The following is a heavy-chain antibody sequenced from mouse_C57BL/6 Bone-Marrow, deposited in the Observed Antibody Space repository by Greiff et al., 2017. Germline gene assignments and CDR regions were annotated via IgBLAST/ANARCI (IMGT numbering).Heavy chain of an antibody. CDR3: ARYMDGYYVYAMDY. D-gene: IGHD2-3*01. Sequence: VQLQQSGAELARPGASVKLSCKASGYTFTSYGISWVKQRTGQGLEWIGEIYPRSGNTNYNEKFKGKATITADKSSSTAYMELRSLTSEDSAVYFCARYMDGYYVYAMDYWGQGTSVTVSS. J-gene: IGHJ4*01. CDR2: IYPRSGNT. V-gene: IGHV1-81*01. CDR1: GYTFTSYG.